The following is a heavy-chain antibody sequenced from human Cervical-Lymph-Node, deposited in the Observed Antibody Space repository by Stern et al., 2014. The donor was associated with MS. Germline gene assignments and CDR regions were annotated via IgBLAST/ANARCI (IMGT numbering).Heavy chain of an antibody. CDR2: ISAYNGNT. CDR1: GYTFTNYG. V-gene: IGHV1-18*01. CDR3: AREEDGDNWYFQH. J-gene: IGHJ1*01. D-gene: IGHD4-17*01. Sequence: VQLVESGAEVKKPGASVKVSCKASGYTFTNYGITWVRQPPGHGLEWMGWISAYNGNTNYAQKLQGRVTMTTDTSTSTAYMELRTLRSDDTAVYYCAREEDGDNWYFQHWGQGTLVTVSS.